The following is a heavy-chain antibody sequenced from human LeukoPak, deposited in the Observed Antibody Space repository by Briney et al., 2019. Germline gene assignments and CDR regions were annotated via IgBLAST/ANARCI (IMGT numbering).Heavy chain of an antibody. V-gene: IGHV3-30-3*01. CDR1: GFTFSSYA. J-gene: IGHJ3*02. D-gene: IGHD3-22*01. CDR3: ARAHRGYCDSSGLDAFDI. CDR2: ISYDGSNK. Sequence: PGGSLRLSCAASGFTFSSYAMHWVRQAPGKGLEWVAVISYDGSNKYYADSVKGRFTISRDNSKNTLYLQMNSLRAEDTAVYYCARAHRGYCDSSGLDAFDIWGQGTMVTVSS.